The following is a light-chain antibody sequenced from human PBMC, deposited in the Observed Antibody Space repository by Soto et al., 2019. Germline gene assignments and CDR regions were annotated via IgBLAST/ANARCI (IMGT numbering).Light chain of an antibody. V-gene: IGLV2-14*01. CDR2: EVS. J-gene: IGLJ3*02. Sequence: QSALTQPASVSGSPGQSITISCTGTSSDVGGYNYVSWYQQHPGKAPKLMIYEVSNRPSGVSNRFSGSKSVNTAALTISGLQAEDEADYYCSSYTSRSTWVFGGGTKLTVL. CDR1: SSDVGGYNY. CDR3: SSYTSRSTWV.